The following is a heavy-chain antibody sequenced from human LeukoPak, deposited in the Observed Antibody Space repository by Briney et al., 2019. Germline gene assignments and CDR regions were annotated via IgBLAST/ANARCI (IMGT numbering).Heavy chain of an antibody. CDR2: INPNSGGT. J-gene: IGHJ5*02. CDR3: AKGRVVAGSKSLTYHWLDP. Sequence: ASVKVSCKASGYTFTGYYMHWVRQAPGQGLEWMGWINPNSGGTNYAQNLQGRVTMTRDTSISTAYMGLSRLRSDDTAVYYCAKGRVVAGSKSLTYHWLDPWGQGTLVTVSS. D-gene: IGHD6-19*01. CDR1: GYTFTGYY. V-gene: IGHV1-2*02.